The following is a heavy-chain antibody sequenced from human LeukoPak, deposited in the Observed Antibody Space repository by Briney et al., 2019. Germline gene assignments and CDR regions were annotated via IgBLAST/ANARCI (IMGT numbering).Heavy chain of an antibody. CDR3: ASLIVAISPTFDY. CDR1: GFTFSSYW. CDR2: IKQDGSEK. V-gene: IGHV3-7*01. J-gene: IGHJ4*02. D-gene: IGHD5-12*01. Sequence: QSGGSLRPSCAASGFTFSSYWMSWVRQAPGKGLEWVANIKQDGSEKYYVDSVKGRFTISRDNAKNSLYLQMNSLRAEDTAVYYCASLIVAISPTFDYWGQGTLVTVSS.